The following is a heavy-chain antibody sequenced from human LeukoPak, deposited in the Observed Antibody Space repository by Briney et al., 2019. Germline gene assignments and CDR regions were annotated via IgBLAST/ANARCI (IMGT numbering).Heavy chain of an antibody. V-gene: IGHV4-34*01. D-gene: IGHD2-2*01. CDR1: GGSFSVYY. CDR3: ARGGLIVVVPAAAFRKGGYFDY. CDR2: INHSGST. Sequence: SETLSLTCAVYGGSFSVYYWSWIRQPPGKGLEWIGEINHSGSTNYNPSLKSRVTISVDTSKNQFSLKLSSVTAADTAVYYCARGGLIVVVPAAAFRKGGYFDYWGQGTLVTVSS. J-gene: IGHJ4*02.